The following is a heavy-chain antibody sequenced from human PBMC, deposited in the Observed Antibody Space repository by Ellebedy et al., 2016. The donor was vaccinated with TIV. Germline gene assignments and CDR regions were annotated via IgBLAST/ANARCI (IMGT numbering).Heavy chain of an antibody. Sequence: GESLKISCAASGFTFSDYYMIWIRQAPGKGLELVSYISISGSTIYYADSAKGRFTISRDNAKNSLYLQMNSLRAEDTAVYYCARDTRFIDHQHNWFDPWGQGTLVTVSS. V-gene: IGHV3-11*01. CDR2: ISISGSTI. J-gene: IGHJ5*02. CDR3: ARDTRFIDHQHNWFDP. D-gene: IGHD2-2*01. CDR1: GFTFSDYY.